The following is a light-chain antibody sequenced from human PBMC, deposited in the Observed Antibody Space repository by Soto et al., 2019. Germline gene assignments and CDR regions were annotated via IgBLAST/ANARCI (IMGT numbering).Light chain of an antibody. CDR1: QSVSSSY. CDR2: GAS. J-gene: IGKJ5*01. Sequence: EIVLTQSPGTLSLSPGERATLSCRASQSVSSSYLAWYQQKTGQAPRLLIYGASSRATGIPDRFSGSRSGTYFTLTISRLEPEDFAVYYCQQYGSSPPITFGQGTRLEIK. V-gene: IGKV3-20*01. CDR3: QQYGSSPPIT.